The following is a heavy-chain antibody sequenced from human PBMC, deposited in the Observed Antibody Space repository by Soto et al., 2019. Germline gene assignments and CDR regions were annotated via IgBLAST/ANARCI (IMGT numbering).Heavy chain of an antibody. J-gene: IGHJ4*02. CDR3: VRDGARTGYHRFDS. Sequence: EVQLLESGGGLVQPGGSLRVPCATSGFTFSSYAMFWVRQAPGKGLEWVSGISATGGTTYYADSVKGRFTISRDNSNSTIFLQMNSLRAEDTAIYYCVRDGARTGYHRFDSWGQGTLVTVSS. V-gene: IGHV3-23*01. CDR2: ISATGGTT. CDR1: GFTFSSYA. D-gene: IGHD3-9*01.